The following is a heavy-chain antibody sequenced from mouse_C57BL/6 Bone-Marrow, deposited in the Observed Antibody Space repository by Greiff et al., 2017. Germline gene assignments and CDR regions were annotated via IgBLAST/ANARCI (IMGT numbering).Heavy chain of an antibody. J-gene: IGHJ3*01. CDR1: GYTFTSYG. Sequence: VQLVESGAELARPGASVKLSCKASGYTFTSYGISWVKQRTGQGLEWIGEIYPRSGNTYYNEKFKGKATLTADKSSSTAYMELRSLTSEDSAVYFCARLLRVAYWGQGTLVTVSA. V-gene: IGHV1-81*01. CDR2: IYPRSGNT. D-gene: IGHD1-1*01. CDR3: ARLLRVAY.